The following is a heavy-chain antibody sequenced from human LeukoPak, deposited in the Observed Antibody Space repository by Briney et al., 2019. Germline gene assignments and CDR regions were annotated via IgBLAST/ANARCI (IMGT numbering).Heavy chain of an antibody. CDR1: GASISSSY. Sequence: SETLSLTCTVSGASISSSYWSWIRQPPRKRLEWLGYIYYSGSTNSNPSLKSRVTISADTSKNQFSLKLSSVTAADTAVYYCVRGNYDSRGYSNAFDIWGQGAMVTVSS. CDR2: IYYSGST. V-gene: IGHV4-59*01. CDR3: VRGNYDSRGYSNAFDI. D-gene: IGHD3-22*01. J-gene: IGHJ3*02.